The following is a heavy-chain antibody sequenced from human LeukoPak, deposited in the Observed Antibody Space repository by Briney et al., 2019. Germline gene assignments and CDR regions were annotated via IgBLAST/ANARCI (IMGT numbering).Heavy chain of an antibody. Sequence: SVKVSCKASGGTFTSYAISWVRQAPGQGREWRGGIIPIFGIANYAQKFQGRVTITADKSTSTAYMELSSLRSEDTAVYYCAREVPIMAPSPMDYWGQGTLVTVSS. V-gene: IGHV1-69*10. CDR1: GGTFTSYA. CDR2: IIPIFGIA. D-gene: IGHD5-12*01. CDR3: AREVPIMAPSPMDY. J-gene: IGHJ4*02.